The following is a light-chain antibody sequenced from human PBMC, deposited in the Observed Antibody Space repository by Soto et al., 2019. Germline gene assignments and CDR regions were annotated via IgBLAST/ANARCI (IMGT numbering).Light chain of an antibody. CDR3: SSYAGRNYAV. CDR2: EVD. J-gene: IGLJ7*01. Sequence: QTVVTQPPSASGSPGQSVSISCTGTGSDVGGYDYVSWYQQRPDKAPKLIIYEVDKRPSGVPDRFSGSKSGNPAYLTVSGLQTEDEADYYCSSYAGRNYAVFGRGTQLTVL. V-gene: IGLV2-8*01. CDR1: GSDVGGYDY.